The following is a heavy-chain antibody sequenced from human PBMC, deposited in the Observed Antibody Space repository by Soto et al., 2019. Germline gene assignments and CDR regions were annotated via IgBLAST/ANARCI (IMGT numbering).Heavy chain of an antibody. Sequence: GGSLRLSCSASGFTFSSYDMHWVRQGPGKGLEWVSAIGTAGDTNYAGSVEGRFTISRENAKNSLYLQMNSLRAGDTAIYFCARAIGPTLFDYWGQGTLVTVSS. V-gene: IGHV3-13*04. CDR2: IGTAGDT. CDR3: ARAIGPTLFDY. D-gene: IGHD3-22*01. J-gene: IGHJ4*02. CDR1: GFTFSSYD.